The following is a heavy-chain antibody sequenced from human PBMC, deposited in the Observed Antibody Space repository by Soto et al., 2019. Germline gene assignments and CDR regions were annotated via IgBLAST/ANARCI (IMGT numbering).Heavy chain of an antibody. CDR1: GGSISSYY. V-gene: IGHV4-59*08. Sequence: SETLSLTCTVSGGSISSYYWSWIRQPPGKGLEGIGYIYYSGSTNYNPSLKSRITMSVDTSKNQFSLKLSSVTAADTAVYYCARATIQLWPVYYYYGMDVWGQGTTVTVSS. CDR3: ARATIQLWPVYYYYGMDV. CDR2: IYYSGST. J-gene: IGHJ6*02. D-gene: IGHD5-18*01.